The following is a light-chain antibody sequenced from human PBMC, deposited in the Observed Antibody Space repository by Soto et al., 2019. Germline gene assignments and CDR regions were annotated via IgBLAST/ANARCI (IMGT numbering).Light chain of an antibody. CDR3: QQHSHWPPWT. CDR1: ENVRTF. Sequence: GLTQSPATLSLSPGERATLSCRASENVRTFVDWYQQKPGQAPRLLIYGASNRATGIPARFSGSGSGTDFTLTISDLEPEDFAVYYCQQHSHWPPWTFGQGTKVDI. CDR2: GAS. J-gene: IGKJ1*01. V-gene: IGKV3-11*01.